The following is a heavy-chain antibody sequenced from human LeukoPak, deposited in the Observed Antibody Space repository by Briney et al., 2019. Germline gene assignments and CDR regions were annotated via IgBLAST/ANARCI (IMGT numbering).Heavy chain of an antibody. Sequence: PGGSLRLSCAASGFTFSSYWMSWVRQAPGKGLEWVANIKQDGSEKYYVNSVKGRFTVSRDNAKNPLYLQMNSLRAEDTAVYYCAREPHPVVRWKVNWFDPWGQGTLVTVSS. V-gene: IGHV3-7*01. D-gene: IGHD3-22*01. CDR3: AREPHPVVRWKVNWFDP. CDR2: IKQDGSEK. J-gene: IGHJ5*02. CDR1: GFTFSSYW.